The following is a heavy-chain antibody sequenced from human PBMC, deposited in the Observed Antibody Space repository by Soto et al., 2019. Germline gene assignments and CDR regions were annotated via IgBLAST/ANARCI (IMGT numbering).Heavy chain of an antibody. Sequence: GASVKVSCKASGYTFTSYGITWVRQAPGQGLEWMGWIGPYHGNTNYAQKLQGRATMTTDTSTSTAYMELRSLRSDDTAVYYCARERSSIIVVVTATPSMDVWGQGTTVTVSS. V-gene: IGHV1-18*01. CDR3: ARERSSIIVVVTATPSMDV. CDR2: IGPYHGNT. J-gene: IGHJ6*02. CDR1: GYTFTSYG. D-gene: IGHD2-21*02.